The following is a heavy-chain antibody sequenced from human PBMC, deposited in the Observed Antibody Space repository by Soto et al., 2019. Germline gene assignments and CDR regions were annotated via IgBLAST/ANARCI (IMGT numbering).Heavy chain of an antibody. V-gene: IGHV3-23*01. CDR2: ISASGST. D-gene: IGHD6-13*01. Sequence: EVHLLESGGGLVQPGGSLRLSCAASGFTFNTYDMTWVRQAPGKGLEWVSMISASGSTYYSGSVRGRFTISRDNSKSKLXLQXXSLRXDDTXXXYXXKHWGXPAPDDYWGQGTLVTVSS. CDR1: GFTFNTYD. J-gene: IGHJ4*02. CDR3: XKHWGXPAPDDY.